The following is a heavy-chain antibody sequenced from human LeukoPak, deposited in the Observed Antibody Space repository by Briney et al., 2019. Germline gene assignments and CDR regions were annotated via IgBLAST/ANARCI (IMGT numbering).Heavy chain of an antibody. J-gene: IGHJ4*02. CDR3: AKDPPTTGTTFDN. CDR1: GFTFSSYA. D-gene: IGHD1-1*01. CDR2: IGVGGVDT. Sequence: GGSLRLSCAASGFTFSSYAMSWVRQAPGKGLEWVSSIGVGGVDTYYADSVKGRFTISRDNSKNTLYLQMNSLRVEDTAVYYCAKDPPTTGTTFDNWGRGTLVTVSS. V-gene: IGHV3-23*01.